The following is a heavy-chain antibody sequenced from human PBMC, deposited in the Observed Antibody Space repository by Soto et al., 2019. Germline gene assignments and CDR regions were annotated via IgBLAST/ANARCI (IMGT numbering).Heavy chain of an antibody. CDR3: ARHYCRGGSCYLDY. CDR1: GDSISSYY. CDR2: IYHSGST. Sequence: QVQLQESGPGLVKPSETLSLTCTVSGDSISSYYWCWIRQPPGKGLEWIVNIYHSGSTNYSPSLKSRVTISVDTSKNQFSLQLTSVPAADTAVYSCARHYCRGGSCYLDYWGQGTLVTVSS. V-gene: IGHV4-59*08. J-gene: IGHJ4*02. D-gene: IGHD2-15*01.